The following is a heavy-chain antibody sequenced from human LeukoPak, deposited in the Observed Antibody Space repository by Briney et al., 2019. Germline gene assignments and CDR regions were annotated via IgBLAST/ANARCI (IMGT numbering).Heavy chain of an antibody. CDR1: GFAITNYG. V-gene: IGHV3-30*18. Sequence: PGGSLRLSCAASGFAITNYGMHWVRQAPGKGLEWVAVLSSDGYNKYYGDSVKGRFTISRDNSKNTLFLQMNSLRAEDTAVYYCAKDSSAGRRWLQLGYYFDYWGQGTLVSVSS. CDR3: AKDSSAGRRWLQLGYYFDY. CDR2: LSSDGYNK. J-gene: IGHJ4*02. D-gene: IGHD5-24*01.